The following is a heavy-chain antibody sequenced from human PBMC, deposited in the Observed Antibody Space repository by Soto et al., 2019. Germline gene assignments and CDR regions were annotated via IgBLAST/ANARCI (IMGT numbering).Heavy chain of an antibody. J-gene: IGHJ6*02. CDR1: GGSFSGYY. D-gene: IGHD6-13*01. Sequence: QVQLQQWGAGLLKPSETLSLTCAVYGGSFSGYYWSWIRQPPGKGLEWIGEINHSGSTNYNPSLKSRVTISVDTSKNQFSLKLSSVTAADTAVYYCASGGGAAGTYHYYGMDVWGQGTTVTVSS. CDR2: INHSGST. V-gene: IGHV4-34*01. CDR3: ASGGGAAGTYHYYGMDV.